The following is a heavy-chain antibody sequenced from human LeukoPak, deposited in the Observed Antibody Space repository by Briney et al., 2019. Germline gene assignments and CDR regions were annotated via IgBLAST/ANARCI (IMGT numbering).Heavy chain of an antibody. CDR2: IIGSGSST. D-gene: IGHD6-19*01. CDR1: GFTFSSYE. V-gene: IGHV3-23*01. CDR3: AKEGSMAGTGYFDY. J-gene: IGHJ4*02. Sequence: GGSLRLSCAASGFTFSSYEMNWVRQAPGKGLEWVSVIIGSGSSTYYADSVKGRFTISRDNSKNTLYLQMNSLRAEDTAIYYCAKEGSMAGTGYFDYWGQGTLVTVSS.